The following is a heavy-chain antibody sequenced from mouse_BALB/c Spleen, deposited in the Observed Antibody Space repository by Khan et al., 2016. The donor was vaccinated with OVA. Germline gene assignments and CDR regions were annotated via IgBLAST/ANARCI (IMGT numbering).Heavy chain of an antibody. D-gene: IGHD1-2*01. V-gene: IGHV3-2*02. J-gene: IGHJ2*01. CDR3: ARTARIKY. CDR2: ISYSGST. CDR1: GYSITSGYG. Sequence: EVQLLESGPGLVKPSQSLSLTCTVTGYSITSGYGWNWIRQFPGNQLEWMGYISYSGSTKYNPSLTSRISITRDTSKNQFFLQLNSVTTEDTATYYCARTARIKYWGQGTTLTGSS.